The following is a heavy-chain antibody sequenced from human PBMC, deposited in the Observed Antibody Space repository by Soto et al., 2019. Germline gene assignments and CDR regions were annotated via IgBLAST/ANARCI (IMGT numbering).Heavy chain of an antibody. CDR3: ARIITMARGPDYYYYGMDV. J-gene: IGHJ6*02. V-gene: IGHV1-69*12. Sequence: QVQLVQSGAEVKKPGSSVKVSCKASGGTFSSYAISWVRQAPGQGLEWMGGIIPIFGTANYAQKFQGRITITADESTSTAYMELSSLRSEDTAVYYCARIITMARGPDYYYYGMDVWGQGTTVTVSS. CDR2: IIPIFGTA. D-gene: IGHD3-10*01. CDR1: GGTFSSYA.